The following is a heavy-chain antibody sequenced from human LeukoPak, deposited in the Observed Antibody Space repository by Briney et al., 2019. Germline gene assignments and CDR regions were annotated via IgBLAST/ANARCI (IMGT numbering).Heavy chain of an antibody. V-gene: IGHV1-8*02. CDR2: MNPISGNT. J-gene: IGHJ3*02. CDR3: ATDTGLILAFDI. Sequence: ASVKVSCKASGYTFSNNDINWVRQATGQGLEWMGWMNPISGNTGFAQKFQGRVTMTEDTSTDTAYMELSSLRSEDTAVYYCATDTGLILAFDIWGQGTMVTVSS. D-gene: IGHD3-22*01. CDR1: GYTFSNND.